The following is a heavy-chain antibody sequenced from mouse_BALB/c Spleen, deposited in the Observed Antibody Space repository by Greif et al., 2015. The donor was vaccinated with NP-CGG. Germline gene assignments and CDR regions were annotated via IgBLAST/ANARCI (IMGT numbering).Heavy chain of an antibody. CDR1: GFDFSRYW. V-gene: IGHV4-1*02. CDR2: INPDSSTI. D-gene: IGHD2-4*01. J-gene: IGHJ4*01. CDR3: AREGGLRGYYYAMDY. Sequence: EVQLQQSGGGLVQPGGSLKLSCAASGFDFSRYWMSWVRQAPGKGLEWIGEINPDSSTINYTPSLKDKFIISRDNAKNTLCLQMSRVRSEDTALYYCAREGGLRGYYYAMDYWGQGTSVTVSS.